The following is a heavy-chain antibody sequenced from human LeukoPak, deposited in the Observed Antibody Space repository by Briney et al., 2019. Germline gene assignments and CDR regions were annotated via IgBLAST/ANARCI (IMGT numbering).Heavy chain of an antibody. CDR3: ARFDGGFDS. J-gene: IGHJ4*02. Sequence: GGSLRLSCAASGFTFKSFVMGWVRQAPGGGLEWVSYISKRSGHIYHTDSVEGRFTTSRDNANDSWYLQLNTLRVEDTAIYFCARFDGGFDSWGQGTLVTVSS. D-gene: IGHD3-9*01. CDR1: GFTFKSFV. V-gene: IGHV3-21*05. CDR2: ISKRSGHI.